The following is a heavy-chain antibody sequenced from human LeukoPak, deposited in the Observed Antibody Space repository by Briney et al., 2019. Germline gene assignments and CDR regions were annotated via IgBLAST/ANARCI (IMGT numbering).Heavy chain of an antibody. V-gene: IGHV4-59*01. J-gene: IGHJ5*02. CDR2: IYYSGST. Sequence: PSETLSLTCTVSGGSISSYYWRWIRQPPGKGLEWIGYIYYSGSTNYNPSLKSRVTISVDTSKNQFSLKLSSVTAADTAVYYCARDYCSGGSCYNWFDPWGQGTLVTVSS. D-gene: IGHD2-15*01. CDR3: ARDYCSGGSCYNWFDP. CDR1: GGSISSYY.